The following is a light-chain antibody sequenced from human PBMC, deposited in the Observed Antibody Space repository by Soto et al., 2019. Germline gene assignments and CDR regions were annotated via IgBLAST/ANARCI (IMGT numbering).Light chain of an antibody. V-gene: IGLV2-14*01. J-gene: IGLJ1*01. CDR2: EVS. Sequence: QSALTQPASVSGSPGQSITISCTGTGSDVGNYVFVSWYQQYPGKAPKLIIFEVSNRPSGVSDRFSGSKSGSTASLSISGLQSEDEADYYCVSYTSTSTRLFGSGTKLTVL. CDR3: VSYTSTSTRL. CDR1: GSDVGNYVF.